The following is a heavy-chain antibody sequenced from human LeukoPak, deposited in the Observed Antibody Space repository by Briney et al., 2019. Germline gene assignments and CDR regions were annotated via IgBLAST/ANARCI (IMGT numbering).Heavy chain of an antibody. J-gene: IGHJ6*03. CDR1: GYTFTSYD. CDR3: ARALTGPPHYYYYYMDV. CDR2: MNPNSGNT. V-gene: IGHV1-8*03. Sequence: ASVKVSCKASGYTFTSYDINWVRQATGQGLEWMGWMNPNSGNTGYAQKFQGRVTITRNTSISTAYMELSSLRSEDTAVYYCARALTGPPHYYYYYMDVWGEGTTVTVSS. D-gene: IGHD3-9*01.